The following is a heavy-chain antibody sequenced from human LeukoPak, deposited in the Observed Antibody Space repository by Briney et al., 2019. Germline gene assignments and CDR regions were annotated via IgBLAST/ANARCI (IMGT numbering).Heavy chain of an antibody. Sequence: WETLSLTCTVSGGSISSSSYYWGWIRQPPGKGLEWIGSIYYSGSTYYNPSLKSRVTISLDTSKNQFSLRLSSVTAADTAVYYCAKHRLVLGRLTAFDIWGQGTMVTVSS. D-gene: IGHD6-19*01. CDR2: IYYSGST. J-gene: IGHJ3*02. CDR1: GGSISSSSYY. V-gene: IGHV4-39*01. CDR3: AKHRLVLGRLTAFDI.